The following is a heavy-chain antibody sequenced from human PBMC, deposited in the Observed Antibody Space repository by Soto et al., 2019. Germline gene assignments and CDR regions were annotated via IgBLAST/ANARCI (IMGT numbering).Heavy chain of an antibody. Sequence: SLSLSCAASGFNIDYHAMHWVRQTPGKGLEWVSGISWNSVTINYADPIKGRFTISRDNAQRTLYLQMNNLRPEDTAMYFCVRSCGRQPRAGWFDPCGQGTLVTVSS. CDR1: GFNIDYHA. CDR3: VRSCGRQPRAGWFDP. V-gene: IGHV3-9*01. CDR2: ISWNSVTI. D-gene: IGHD1-26*01. J-gene: IGHJ5*02.